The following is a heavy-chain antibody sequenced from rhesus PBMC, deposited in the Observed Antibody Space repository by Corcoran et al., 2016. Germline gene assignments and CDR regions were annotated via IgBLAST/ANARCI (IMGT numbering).Heavy chain of an antibody. Sequence: QVQLQESGPGLVKPSETLPVTCAVAVASISSNYWIWIRPPPGNGLGGGGYIYGGSGGTSYTPSLKSRVTISKYTSKNQFSLKLSSVTSADSAVYYCATLGDCSGGVCYASYFEFWGQGALVTVSS. CDR2: IYGGSGGT. J-gene: IGHJ1*01. CDR1: VASISSNY. D-gene: IGHD2-8*01. V-gene: IGHV4-147*01. CDR3: ATLGDCSGGVCYASYFEF.